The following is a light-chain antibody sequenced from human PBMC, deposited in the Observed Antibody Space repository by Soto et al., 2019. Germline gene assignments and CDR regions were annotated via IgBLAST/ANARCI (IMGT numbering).Light chain of an antibody. CDR1: SSSIGAGYD. CDR2: GNS. Sequence: QSVLTQPPSVSGAPGQRVTISCTGSSSSIGAGYDVHWYQQLPGTAPKLLIYGNSNRPSGIPDRFSGSRSGTSASLAITGLQAEDEADYYCQSYDSSLCALFGTGTKVTVL. V-gene: IGLV1-40*01. J-gene: IGLJ1*01. CDR3: QSYDSSLCAL.